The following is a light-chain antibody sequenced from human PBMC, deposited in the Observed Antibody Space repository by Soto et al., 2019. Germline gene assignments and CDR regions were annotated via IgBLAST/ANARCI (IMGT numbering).Light chain of an antibody. V-gene: IGKV3-15*01. J-gene: IGKJ1*01. Sequence: EIVMTQSPATLSVSPGERATLSCRASQSVSSNLAWYQQKPGQTPKLLIYVASTRATGIPARFSGSGSGTEFTLNISSLQSEDFAVYYCQQYNNWPPMAFGQGTKVEIK. CDR1: QSVSSN. CDR3: QQYNNWPPMA. CDR2: VAS.